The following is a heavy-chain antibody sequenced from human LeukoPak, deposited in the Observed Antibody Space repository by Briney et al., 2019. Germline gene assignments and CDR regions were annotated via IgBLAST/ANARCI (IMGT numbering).Heavy chain of an antibody. J-gene: IGHJ4*02. Sequence: SETLSLTCAVYGGSLSGYYWSWIRQPPGKGLEWIGEINHSGSTNYNPSLKSRVTISVDTSKNQFSLKMSSVTAADTAVYYCAREGGSYDSSGYYSLHYYFDYWGQGTLVTVSS. CDR1: GGSLSGYY. V-gene: IGHV4-34*01. CDR2: INHSGST. D-gene: IGHD3-22*01. CDR3: AREGGSYDSSGYYSLHYYFDY.